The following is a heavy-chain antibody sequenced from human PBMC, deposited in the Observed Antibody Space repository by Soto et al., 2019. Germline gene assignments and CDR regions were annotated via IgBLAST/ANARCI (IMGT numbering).Heavy chain of an antibody. V-gene: IGHV3-30*18. J-gene: IGHJ4*02. Sequence: QVQLVESGGGVVQPGRSLRLSCAASGFTFSSYGMHWVRQAPGKGLEWVAVISYDGSNKYYADSVKGRFTISRDNSKNTLYLQMNSLRAEDTAVYYCAKEFFRGYNWNGMIDYWGQGTLVTVSS. CDR2: ISYDGSNK. D-gene: IGHD1-1*01. CDR1: GFTFSSYG. CDR3: AKEFFRGYNWNGMIDY.